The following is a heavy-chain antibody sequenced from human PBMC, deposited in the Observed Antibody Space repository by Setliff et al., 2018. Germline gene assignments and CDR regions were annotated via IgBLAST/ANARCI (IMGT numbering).Heavy chain of an antibody. V-gene: IGHV4-4*07. D-gene: IGHD2-15*01. Sequence: SETLSLTCTVSGGSMGSYYWTWIRQSAGKGLEWIGRVYTTGSTAFNPSLNSRVTMSLDKSKNQFSLKLYSVTAADTAVYFCARVRTTPYCMDVWGKGTTVTVSS. J-gene: IGHJ6*03. CDR3: ARVRTTPYCMDV. CDR2: VYTTGST. CDR1: GGSMGSYY.